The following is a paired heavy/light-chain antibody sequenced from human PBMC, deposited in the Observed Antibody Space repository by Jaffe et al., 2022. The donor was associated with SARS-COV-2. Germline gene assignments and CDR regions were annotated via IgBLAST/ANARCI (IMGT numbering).Light chain of an antibody. CDR1: QSVSNY. CDR2: DAS. J-gene: IGKJ4*01. CDR3: QQRSNRPLT. Sequence: EIVLTQSPATLSLSPGERATLSCRASQSVSNYLAWYQQKPGQAPRLLIYDASNRATGIPARFGGSGSGTDFTLTISSLEPEDFAVYYCQQRSNRPLTFGGGTKVEI. V-gene: IGKV3-11*01.
Heavy chain of an antibody. CDR1: GFNFGHYA. CDR3: AKSKEWFLTGFSHYMDV. J-gene: IGHJ6*03. V-gene: IGHV3-30*04. D-gene: IGHD3-9*01. CDR2: ISYEGSNQ. Sequence: QVQLVESRGGVVQPGRSLRLSCAASGFNFGHYAVHWVRQAPGKGLEWVAVISYEGSNQDYADSVKGRFTISRDNAKNTLFLQMNSLRPEDTAVYYCAKSKEWFLTGFSHYMDVWGKGTTVTVSS.